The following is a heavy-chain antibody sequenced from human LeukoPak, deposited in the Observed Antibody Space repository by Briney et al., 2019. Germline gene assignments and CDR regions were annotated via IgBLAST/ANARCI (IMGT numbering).Heavy chain of an antibody. CDR2: INLNIGNT. CDR1: GYRFSGNY. V-gene: IGHV1-2*02. Sequence: ASVKVSCKASGYRFSGNYIHWVRQAPGQGLEWMAWINLNIGNTNYAQKFQGRVTLTRDASTSTAYMELSSLRYEDTAVYYCARAREVTGFTHWGQGTLVTVSS. D-gene: IGHD3-9*01. CDR3: ARAREVTGFTH. J-gene: IGHJ4*02.